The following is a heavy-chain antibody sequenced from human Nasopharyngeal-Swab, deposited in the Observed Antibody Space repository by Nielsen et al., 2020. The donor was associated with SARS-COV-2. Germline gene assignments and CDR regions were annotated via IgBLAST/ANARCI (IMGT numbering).Heavy chain of an antibody. Sequence: GESLKISCAASGFTFSSYWMHWVRQAPGEGLVWVSRMNSDGSRTNYADSVKGRLTISRDNAKKTLYLQMNSLRAEDTAVYYCARVDVHDAFDIWGQGTMVTVSS. D-gene: IGHD3-16*01. V-gene: IGHV3-74*01. CDR1: GFTFSSYW. J-gene: IGHJ3*02. CDR3: ARVDVHDAFDI. CDR2: MNSDGSRT.